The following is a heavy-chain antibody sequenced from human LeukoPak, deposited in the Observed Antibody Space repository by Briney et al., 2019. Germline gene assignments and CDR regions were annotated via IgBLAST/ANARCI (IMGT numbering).Heavy chain of an antibody. D-gene: IGHD6-13*01. Sequence: GDSLKISCKGSGYSFSTYRISLVRQMPGKGLEWMGKIDPSDPYTDYSPSFQGHVTISADTSINTAFLEWSSLKTSDTAIYYCASSIAAAGIGQNTFDIWGQGTVVAV. CDR1: GYSFSTYR. CDR3: ASSIAAAGIGQNTFDI. J-gene: IGHJ3*02. CDR2: IDPSDPYT. V-gene: IGHV5-10-1*01.